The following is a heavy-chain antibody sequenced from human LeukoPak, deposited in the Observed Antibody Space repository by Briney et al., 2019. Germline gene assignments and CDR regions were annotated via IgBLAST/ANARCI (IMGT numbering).Heavy chain of an antibody. D-gene: IGHD6-19*01. CDR3: ARGGSSGWNYFDY. V-gene: IGHV1-3*01. CDR1: GYTFTSYA. J-gene: IGHJ4*02. Sequence: APVKVSCKASGYTFTSYAMHWVRQAPGQRLEWMGWINAGNGNTKYSQKFQGRVTITRDTSASTAYMELSSLRSEDTAVYYCARGGSSGWNYFDYWGQGTLVTVSS. CDR2: INAGNGNT.